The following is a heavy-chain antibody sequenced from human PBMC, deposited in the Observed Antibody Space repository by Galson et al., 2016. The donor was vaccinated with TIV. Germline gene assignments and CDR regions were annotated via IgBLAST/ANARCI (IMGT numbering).Heavy chain of an antibody. CDR3: AKDIHVSADWSRPSMSDY. V-gene: IGHV3-23*05. CDR2: IYRSGGDT. Sequence: SLRLSCAASGFTFSNYAMNWVRQAPGKGLEWVSIIYRSGGDTEYADSVKGRFTMSRDDSKSTLYLQMHGLRVEDTAVYYCAKDIHVSADWSRPSMSDYWGRGTLVTVSS. D-gene: IGHD3-9*01. CDR1: GFTFSNYA. J-gene: IGHJ4*01.